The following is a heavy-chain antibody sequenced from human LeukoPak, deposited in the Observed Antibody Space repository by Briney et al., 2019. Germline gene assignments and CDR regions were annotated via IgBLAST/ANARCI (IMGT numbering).Heavy chain of an antibody. J-gene: IGHJ4*02. CDR3: ARDSSGYYYVFDY. CDR1: GGTFSSYA. Sequence: ASVKVSCKASGGTFSSYAISWVRQAPGQGLEWMGGIIPIFGTANYAQKFQGRVTITTDESTSTAYMELSSLRSEDTAVYYCARDSSGYYYVFDYWGQGTLVTVSS. CDR2: IIPIFGTA. V-gene: IGHV1-69*05. D-gene: IGHD3-22*01.